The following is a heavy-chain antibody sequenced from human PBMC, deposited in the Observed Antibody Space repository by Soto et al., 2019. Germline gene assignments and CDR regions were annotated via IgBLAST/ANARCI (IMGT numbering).Heavy chain of an antibody. CDR2: ISADGTDS. CDR3: AKSKYYYDSSPCDS. D-gene: IGHD3-22*01. Sequence: PGGSLRLSCIASGLDFDDYAVHWVRQRPGKGLEWVSLISADGTDSYYVDSVKGRFTISRDNSKNSLFLQMNRLRPEDSGIYFCAKSKYYYDSSPCDSWGQGTLGTVS. J-gene: IGHJ5*02. V-gene: IGHV3-43D*04. CDR1: GLDFDDYA.